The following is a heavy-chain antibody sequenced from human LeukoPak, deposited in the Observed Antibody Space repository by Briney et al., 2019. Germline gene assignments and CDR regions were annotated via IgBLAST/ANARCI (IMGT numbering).Heavy chain of an antibody. CDR3: ARVPGGWFGELLFDY. CDR2: IYYSGST. D-gene: IGHD3-10*01. Sequence: LSETLSLNCTVSGGFISSYYWSWIRQPPGKGLEWIGYIYYSGSTNYNPSLKSRVTISVDTSKNQFSLKLSSVTAADTAVYYCARVPGGWFGELLFDYWGQGTLVTVSS. J-gene: IGHJ4*02. CDR1: GGFISSYY. V-gene: IGHV4-59*01.